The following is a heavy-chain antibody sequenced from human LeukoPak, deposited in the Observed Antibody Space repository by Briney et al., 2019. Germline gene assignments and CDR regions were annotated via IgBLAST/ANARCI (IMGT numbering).Heavy chain of an antibody. Sequence: GGSLRLSCAASGFPFSTYAMNWVRQAPGKGLEWVSVITGSGGFTQYADSVKGRFTISRDNSKNTVYLQTNSLRVEDTALYYCVRSLDYWGQGTLVTVSS. V-gene: IGHV3-23*01. J-gene: IGHJ4*02. CDR2: ITGSGGFT. CDR3: VRSLDY. CDR1: GFPFSTYA.